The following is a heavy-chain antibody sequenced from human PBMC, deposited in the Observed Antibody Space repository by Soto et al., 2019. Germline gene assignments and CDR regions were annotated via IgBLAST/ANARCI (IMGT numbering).Heavy chain of an antibody. V-gene: IGHV3-33*01. CDR1: GFTFSSYG. D-gene: IGHD2-2*01. CDR3: ARDPGGVPAAIGGWDYYYYYMDV. J-gene: IGHJ6*03. CDR2: IWYDGSNK. Sequence: GGSLRLSCAASGFTFSSYGMHWVRQAPGKGLEWVAVIWYDGSNKYYADSVKGRFTISRDNSKNTLYLQMNSLRAEDTAVYYCARDPGGVPAAIGGWDYYYYYMDVWGKGTTVTVSS.